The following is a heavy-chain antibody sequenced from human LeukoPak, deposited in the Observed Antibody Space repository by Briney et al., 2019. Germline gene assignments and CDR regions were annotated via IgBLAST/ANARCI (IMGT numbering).Heavy chain of an antibody. V-gene: IGHV3-23*01. J-gene: IGHJ4*02. CDR2: ISGSGGGT. Sequence: PGGSLRLSCAASGFTFNTYAMSWVRQAPGKGLEWVSGISGSGGGTYYADSVKGRFTISEDNSKSTLYLQMNSLRVEDTAVYYCAKMGGRISAAVDNWGQGTLVTVSS. CDR3: AKMGGRISAAVDN. CDR1: GFTFNTYA. D-gene: IGHD2-2*01.